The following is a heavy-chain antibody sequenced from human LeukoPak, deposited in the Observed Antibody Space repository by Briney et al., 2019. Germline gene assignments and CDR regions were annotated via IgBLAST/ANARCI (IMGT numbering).Heavy chain of an antibody. D-gene: IGHD1-14*01. CDR2: INPNSGDT. Sequence: ASVKVSCKASGYTFTAYYMHWVRQAPGQGLEWMGWINPNSGDTNYAQKFQGRVTMTRDTSISTAYMELSRLTSDDTALFCCATSGPVGTLFDFWGQGTLATVSS. CDR3: ATSGPVGTLFDF. V-gene: IGHV1-2*02. CDR1: GYTFTAYY. J-gene: IGHJ4*02.